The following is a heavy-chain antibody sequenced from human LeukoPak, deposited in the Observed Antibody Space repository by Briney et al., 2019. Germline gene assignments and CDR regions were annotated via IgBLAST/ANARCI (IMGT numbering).Heavy chain of an antibody. CDR2: FDPEDDET. J-gene: IGHJ3*02. CDR3: ATDFTCSSTSCYLSYAFDI. D-gene: IGHD2-2*01. CDR1: GYTLTELS. V-gene: IGHV1-24*01. Sequence: AASVKVSCKVSGYTLTELSMHWVRQAPGKGLEWMGGFDPEDDETIYAQKFQGRVTMTEDTSTDTAYVELSSLRSEDTAVYYCATDFTCSSTSCYLSYAFDIWGQGTMVTVSS.